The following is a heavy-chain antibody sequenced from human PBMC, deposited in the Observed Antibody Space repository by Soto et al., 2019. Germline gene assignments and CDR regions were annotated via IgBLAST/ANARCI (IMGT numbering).Heavy chain of an antibody. CDR3: ARRSGYAPYWLDH. CDR2: IIPIFGTA. V-gene: IGHV1-69*13. Sequence: SVKVSCKASGGTFSSYAISWVRQAPGQGLEWMGGIIPIFGTANYAQKFQGRVTITADESTSTAYMELSSLRSEDTAVYYCARRSGYAPYWLDHWGQGALVTVSS. J-gene: IGHJ5*02. CDR1: GGTFSSYA. D-gene: IGHD5-12*01.